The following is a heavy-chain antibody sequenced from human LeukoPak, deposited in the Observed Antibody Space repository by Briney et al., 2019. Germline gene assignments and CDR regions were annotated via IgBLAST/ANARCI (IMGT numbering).Heavy chain of an antibody. CDR1: GFLFSSYR. D-gene: IGHD2-21*02. J-gene: IGHJ4*02. Sequence: GESLRLSCAASGFLFSSYRMNWVRQAPRKGLEWVSCISSSSSYIYYADSVKGRFTISRDNAKNSLYLQMNSLRAEDTAVYYCARDGGDRLYWGQGTLVTVSS. CDR2: ISSSSSYI. CDR3: ARDGGDRLY. V-gene: IGHV3-21*01.